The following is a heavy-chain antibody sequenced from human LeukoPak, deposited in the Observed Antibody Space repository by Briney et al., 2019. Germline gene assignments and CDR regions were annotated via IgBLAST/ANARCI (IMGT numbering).Heavy chain of an antibody. CDR1: GFTFTSYA. Sequence: GGSLRLSCAASGFTFTSYAMHWVRQAPGKGLEWVAAISYDGSNKYYADSVKGRFTISRDSSKNTLYLQMNSPRTEGTAVYYCARTRGYSSSGSLDYWGQGSLVTVSS. J-gene: IGHJ4*02. D-gene: IGHD6-13*01. CDR3: ARTRGYSSSGSLDY. CDR2: ISYDGSNK. V-gene: IGHV3-30-3*01.